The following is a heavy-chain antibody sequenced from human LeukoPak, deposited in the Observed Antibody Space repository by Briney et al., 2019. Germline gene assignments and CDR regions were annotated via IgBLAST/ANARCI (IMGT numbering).Heavy chain of an antibody. CDR1: GYSISSGFY. CDR3: ARRAAAGPLRY. D-gene: IGHD6-13*01. Sequence: SETLSLTCTVSGYSISSGFYWGWIRQPPGKGLEWIGSFYRSGSTYYNPSLKSRVTISADTFKNQFSLKLTSVTAADTAVYYCARRAAAGPLRYWGQGTLVTVS. V-gene: IGHV4-38-2*02. CDR2: FYRSGST. J-gene: IGHJ4*02.